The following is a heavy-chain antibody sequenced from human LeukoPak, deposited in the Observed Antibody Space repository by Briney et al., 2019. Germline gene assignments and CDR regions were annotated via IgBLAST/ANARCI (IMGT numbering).Heavy chain of an antibody. V-gene: IGHV3-23*01. D-gene: IGHD2-21*02. CDR2: ISGSGGST. CDR1: GFTCSSYA. J-gene: IGHJ3*02. Sequence: GGSLRRSCAASGFTCSSYAMSWVRQAPGKGLEWVSAISGSGGSTYYADSVKGRFTISRDNSKNTLYLQMNSLRAEDTAVYYCAKVQSDCGGDCFRAFDIWGQGTMVTVSS. CDR3: AKVQSDCGGDCFRAFDI.